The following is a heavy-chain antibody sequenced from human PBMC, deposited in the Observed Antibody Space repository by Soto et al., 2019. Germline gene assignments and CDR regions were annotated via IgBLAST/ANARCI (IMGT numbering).Heavy chain of an antibody. D-gene: IGHD2-2*01. CDR3: ARSQGSSTSLEIYYYYDSGMDV. CDR1: GGTFSSYA. J-gene: IGHJ6*02. V-gene: IGHV1-69*01. Sequence: QVQLVQSGAEVKKPGSSVKVSCKASGGTFSSYAISWVRQAPGQGLEWMGGIIPISGTANYAQKFKGRVTITADESTSTAYMELSSLRSEDTAVYYCARSQGSSTSLEIYYYYDSGMDVWGQGTTVTVSS. CDR2: IIPISGTA.